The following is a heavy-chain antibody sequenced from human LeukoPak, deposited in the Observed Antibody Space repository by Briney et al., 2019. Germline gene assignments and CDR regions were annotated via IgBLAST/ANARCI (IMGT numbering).Heavy chain of an antibody. CDR1: GGSFSGYY. CDR3: ARHLGYCSSTSCYGTFDP. J-gene: IGHJ5*02. Sequence: SETLSLTCAVYGGSFSGYYWSWIRQPPGKGLEWIGSIYYSGSTYYNPSLKSRVTISVDTSKNQFSLKLSSVTAADTAVYYCARHLGYCSSTSCYGTFDPWGQGTLVTVSS. CDR2: IYYSGST. D-gene: IGHD2-2*01. V-gene: IGHV4-34*01.